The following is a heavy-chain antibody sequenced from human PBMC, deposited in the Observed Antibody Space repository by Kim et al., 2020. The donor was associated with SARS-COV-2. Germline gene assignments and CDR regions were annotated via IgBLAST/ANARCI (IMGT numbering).Heavy chain of an antibody. Sequence: GGSLRLSCVGSGFTFSNYAMSWVRQAPGKGLEWVSTIGATDGSTYYADSVKGRFTISRDNSKNTLYLQMNSLRPEDTAMFYCARRSRSSDHYYRSFDSWGQGTLVTVSS. J-gene: IGHJ4*02. V-gene: IGHV3-23*01. CDR2: IGATDGST. CDR3: ARRSRSSDHYYRSFDS. CDR1: GFTFSNYA. D-gene: IGHD3-22*01.